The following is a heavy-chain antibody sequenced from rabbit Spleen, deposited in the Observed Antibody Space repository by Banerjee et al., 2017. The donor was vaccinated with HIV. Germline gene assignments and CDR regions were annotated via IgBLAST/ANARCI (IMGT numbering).Heavy chain of an antibody. CDR1: GVSFSSNNY. J-gene: IGHJ6*01. Sequence: QSLEESGGDLVKPGASLTLTCTASGVSFSSNNYMCWVRQAPGKGLEWIACMDTGSRGFTYFASWAKGRFTSSKTSSTTVTLQMTSRTAADTATYFCARDAASSFSSYGMDLWGQGTLVTVS. V-gene: IGHV1S40*01. CDR3: ARDAASSFSSYGMDL. CDR2: MDTGSRGFT. D-gene: IGHD8-1*01.